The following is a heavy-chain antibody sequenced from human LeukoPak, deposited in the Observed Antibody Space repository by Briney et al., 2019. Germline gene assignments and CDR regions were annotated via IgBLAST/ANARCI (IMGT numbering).Heavy chain of an antibody. J-gene: IGHJ6*02. V-gene: IGHV1-2*02. Sequence: ASVKVSCKASGYTFTGYYMHWVRQAPGQGLECMGWINPNSGGTNYAQKFQGRVTMTRDTSISTAYMELSRLRSDDTAVYYCYQVVPAAIPPSSGMDVWGQGTTVTVSS. D-gene: IGHD2-2*01. CDR1: GYTFTGYY. CDR3: YQVVPAAIPPSSGMDV. CDR2: INPNSGGT.